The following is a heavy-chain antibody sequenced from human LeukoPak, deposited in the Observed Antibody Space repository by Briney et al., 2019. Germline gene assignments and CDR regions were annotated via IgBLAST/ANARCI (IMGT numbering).Heavy chain of an antibody. Sequence: ASVKVSCKASGGTLSSYTISWVRQAPGQGLEWMGWISAYNGNTNYAQKLQGRVTMTTDTSTSTAYMELRSLRSDDTAVYYCARDSSVTWGRFDYWGQGTLVTVSS. CDR2: ISAYNGNT. J-gene: IGHJ4*02. V-gene: IGHV1-18*01. D-gene: IGHD7-27*01. CDR3: ARDSSVTWGRFDY. CDR1: GGTLSSYT.